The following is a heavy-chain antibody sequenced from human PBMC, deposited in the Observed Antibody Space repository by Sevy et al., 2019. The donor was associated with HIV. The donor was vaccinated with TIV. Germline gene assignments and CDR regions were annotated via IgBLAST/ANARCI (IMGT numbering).Heavy chain of an antibody. CDR3: ARGAVLRFLGWTRGYYYGMDV. CDR1: GYTFTSYD. J-gene: IGHJ6*02. Sequence: ASVKVSCKASGYTFTSYDINWVRQATGQGLEWMGWMNPNSGNTGYAQKFQGRVTMARNTSISTAYMELSSLRSEDTAVYYWARGAVLRFLGWTRGYYYGMDVWGQGTTVTVSS. CDR2: MNPNSGNT. V-gene: IGHV1-8*01. D-gene: IGHD3-3*01.